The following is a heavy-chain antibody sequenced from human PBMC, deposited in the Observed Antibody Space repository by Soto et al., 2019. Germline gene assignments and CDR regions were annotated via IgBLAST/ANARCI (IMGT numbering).Heavy chain of an antibody. CDR2: ISYDGSDK. J-gene: IGHJ4*02. CDR3: AKSPNFYCSSPNCYKYYFDY. CDR1: GFTFNTYG. D-gene: IGHD2-2*02. Sequence: QDHLVESGGGVVQPGTSLRLSCAASGFTFNTYGMHWVRQAPGKGLEWVAVISYDGSDKFYANSVKGRFTISRDNSKNALYLQMSSLRPEDTAIYYFAKSPNFYCSSPNCYKYYFDYWGQGTLVTVSS. V-gene: IGHV3-30*18.